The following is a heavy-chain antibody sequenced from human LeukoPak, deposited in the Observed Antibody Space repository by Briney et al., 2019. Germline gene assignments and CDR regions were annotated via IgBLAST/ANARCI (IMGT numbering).Heavy chain of an antibody. J-gene: IGHJ4*02. CDR3: ARQIGVSIDY. CDR1: RFTFSNFD. CDR2: IRFDGSNE. Sequence: GGSLRLSCAASRFTFSNFDMHWVRQAPGKGLEWVTFIRFDGSNEYYADSVRGRFTISRDNSTNTLYLQMSSLRPEDTAVYYCARQIGVSIDYWGQGTLVTVSS. D-gene: IGHD5/OR15-5a*01. V-gene: IGHV3-30*02.